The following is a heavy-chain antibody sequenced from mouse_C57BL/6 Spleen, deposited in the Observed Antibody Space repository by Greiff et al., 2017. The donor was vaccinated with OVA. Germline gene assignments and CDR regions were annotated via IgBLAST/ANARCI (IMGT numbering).Heavy chain of an antibody. D-gene: IGHD2-4*01. CDR2: IYPRSGNT. J-gene: IGHJ4*01. Sequence: VQVVESGAELARPGASVKLSCKASGYTFTSYGISWVKQRTGQGLEWIGEIYPRSGNTYYNEKFKGKATLTADKSSSTAYMELRSLTSEDSAVYFCARVGGYDYDYYAMDYWGQGTSVTVSS. CDR3: ARVGGYDYDYYAMDY. V-gene: IGHV1-81*01. CDR1: GYTFTSYG.